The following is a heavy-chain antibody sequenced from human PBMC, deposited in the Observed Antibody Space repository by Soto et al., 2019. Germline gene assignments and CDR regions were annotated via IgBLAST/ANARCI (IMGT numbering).Heavy chain of an antibody. J-gene: IGHJ4*02. CDR2: IIPMFGTA. CDR3: ASGILLWLRRINNGYSG. Sequence: QVQLVQAGAEVKKPESSVKVSCKAPGGTFITYAISWVRQAPGQGLEWMGGIIPMFGTAKYAQRFQDEVTSTADESTNTVYMELSSLRSEDTAVYCCASGILLWLRRINNGYSGWGQGTLVTVSS. CDR1: GGTFITYA. V-gene: IGHV1-69*12. D-gene: IGHD5-12*01.